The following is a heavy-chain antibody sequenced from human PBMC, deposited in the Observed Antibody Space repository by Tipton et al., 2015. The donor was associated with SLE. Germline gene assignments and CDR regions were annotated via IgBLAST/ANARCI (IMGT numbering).Heavy chain of an antibody. J-gene: IGHJ3*02. CDR2: INPSGGST. CDR1: GYTFTSYY. CDR3: ARGDRTHDAFDI. Sequence: QSGAEVKKPGASVKVSCKASGYTFTSYYMHWVRQAPGQGLEWMGIINPSGGSTSYAQTFQGRVTMTRGTSTSTVYMELSSLRSEDPALFYCARGDRTHDAFDIWGQGTMFTVSS. V-gene: IGHV1-46*01.